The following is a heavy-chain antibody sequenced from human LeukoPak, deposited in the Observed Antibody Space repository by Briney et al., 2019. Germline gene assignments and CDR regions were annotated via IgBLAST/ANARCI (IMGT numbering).Heavy chain of an antibody. J-gene: IGHJ3*02. CDR2: INTNTGNP. CDR3: ARGGIYDLLTGYYRRYAFDI. D-gene: IGHD3-9*01. Sequence: ASVKVSCKASGYTFTGYYMHWVRQPPGQGLEWMGWINTNTGNPTYAQGFTGRFVFSLDTSVSTPYLQISSLKAEDTAVYYCARGGIYDLLTGYYRRYAFDIWGQGTMVTVSS. CDR1: GYTFTGYY. V-gene: IGHV7-4-1*02.